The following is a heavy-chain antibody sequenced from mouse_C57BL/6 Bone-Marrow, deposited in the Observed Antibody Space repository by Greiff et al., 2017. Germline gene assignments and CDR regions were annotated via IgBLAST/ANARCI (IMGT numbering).Heavy chain of an antibody. V-gene: IGHV1-59*01. D-gene: IGHD1-1*01. CDR1: GYTFTSYW. J-gene: IGHJ2*01. CDR2: IDPSGSST. CDR3: AKHGSSLFDY. Sequence: QVQLQQPGAELVRPGTSVTLSCKASGYTFTSYWMHWVKQRPGQGLEWIGVIDPSGSSTNYNQKFKGKATLTVDTSSNTSYMQLSSLTSEDSAVYYCAKHGSSLFDYWDRGTALPVSS.